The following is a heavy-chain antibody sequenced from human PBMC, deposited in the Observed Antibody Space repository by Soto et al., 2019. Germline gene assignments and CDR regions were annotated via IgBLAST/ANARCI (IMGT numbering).Heavy chain of an antibody. CDR1: GFTVSSNY. CDR3: ARVRLDSGYPDHYKH. V-gene: IGHV3-53*01. J-gene: IGHJ1*01. D-gene: IGHD3-22*01. CDR2: IYSGGST. Sequence: GGSLRLSCAASGFTVSSNYMSWVRQAPGKGLEWVSVIYSGGSTYYADSVKGRFTISRDNSKNTLYLQMNSLRAEDTAVYYCARVRLDSGYPDHYKHWGQGTLVTVSS.